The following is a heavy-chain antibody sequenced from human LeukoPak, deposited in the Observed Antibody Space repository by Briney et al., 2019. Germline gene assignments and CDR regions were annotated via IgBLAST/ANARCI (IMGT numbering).Heavy chain of an antibody. V-gene: IGHV3-66*01. Sequence: PGGSLRLSCAASGFTVSSNYMSWVRQAPGKGLEWVSVIYSGGSTYYADSVKGRFTISRDNSKNTLYLQMNSLRVEDTAVYYCARESGYCSSTSCPDAFDIWGQGTMVTVSS. CDR1: GFTVSSNY. D-gene: IGHD2-2*01. J-gene: IGHJ3*02. CDR3: ARESGYCSSTSCPDAFDI. CDR2: IYSGGST.